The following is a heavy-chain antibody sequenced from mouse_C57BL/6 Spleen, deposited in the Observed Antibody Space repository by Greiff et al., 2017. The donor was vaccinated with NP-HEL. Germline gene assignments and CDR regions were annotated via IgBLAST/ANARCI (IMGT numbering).Heavy chain of an antibody. D-gene: IGHD2-12*01. CDR3: ARWGTYDGYYYAMDY. J-gene: IGHJ4*01. CDR1: GYTFTTYP. V-gene: IGHV1-47*01. Sequence: VQGVESGAELVKPGASVKMSCKASGYTFTTYPIEWMKQNHGKSLEWIGNFHPYNDDTKYNEKFKGKATLTVEKSSSTVYLELSRLTSDDSAVYYCARWGTYDGYYYAMDYWGQGTSVTVSS. CDR2: FHPYNDDT.